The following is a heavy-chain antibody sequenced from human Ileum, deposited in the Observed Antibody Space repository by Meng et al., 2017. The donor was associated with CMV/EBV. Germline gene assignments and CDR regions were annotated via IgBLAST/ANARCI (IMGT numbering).Heavy chain of an antibody. CDR2: INHSGST. J-gene: IGHJ5*02. D-gene: IGHD4-17*01. V-gene: IGHV4-34*01. Sequence: QVHLQRVCVVLLNPLETLSPTFAVYGGSFSGYYWSWIRQPPGKGLEWIGEINHSGSTNYNPSLKSRVTISVDTSKNQFSLKLSSVTAADTAVYYCARGRGNDYGDPERWFDPWGQGTLVTVSS. CDR3: ARGRGNDYGDPERWFDP. CDR1: GGSFSGYY.